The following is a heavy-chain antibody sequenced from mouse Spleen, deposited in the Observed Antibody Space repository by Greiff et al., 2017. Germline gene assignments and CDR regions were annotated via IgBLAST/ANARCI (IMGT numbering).Heavy chain of an antibody. CDR2: ISYSGST. Sequence: EVKLQESGPGMVKPSQSLSLTCTVTGYSITSGYDWHWIRHFPGNKLEWMGYISYSGSTNYNPSLKSRISITHDTSKNHFFLKLNSVTTEDTATYYCARAIYYGYDATGYYFDYWGQGTTLTVSS. CDR1: GYSITSGYD. V-gene: IGHV3-1*01. CDR3: ARAIYYGYDATGYYFDY. D-gene: IGHD2-2*01. J-gene: IGHJ2*01.